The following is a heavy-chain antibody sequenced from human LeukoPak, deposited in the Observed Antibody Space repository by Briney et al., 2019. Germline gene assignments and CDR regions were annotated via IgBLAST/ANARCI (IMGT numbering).Heavy chain of an antibody. V-gene: IGHV4-4*02. CDR2: IYHSGST. Sequence: PSGTLSLTCAVSGGSISSSNWWSWVRQPPGKGLEWIGEIYHSGSTNYNPSLKSRVTISVDTSRNQFSLKLSSVTAADTAVYYCAGGYSSPEPRTKNWFDPWGQGTLVTVSS. D-gene: IGHD5-12*01. J-gene: IGHJ5*02. CDR3: AGGYSSPEPRTKNWFDP. CDR1: GGSISSSNW.